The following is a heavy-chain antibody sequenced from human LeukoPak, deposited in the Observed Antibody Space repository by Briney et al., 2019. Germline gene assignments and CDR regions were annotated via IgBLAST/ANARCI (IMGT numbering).Heavy chain of an antibody. D-gene: IGHD1-26*01. CDR3: ARGRHIRSYHYFDY. Sequence: GGSLRLSCAASGFTFSSYSMNWVRQAPGKGLEWVSSISSSSSYIYYADSVKGRFTISSDNAKNSLYLQMNSLRAEDTAVYYCARGRHIRSYHYFDYWGQGTLVTVSS. J-gene: IGHJ4*02. CDR2: ISSSSSYI. CDR1: GFTFSSYS. V-gene: IGHV3-21*01.